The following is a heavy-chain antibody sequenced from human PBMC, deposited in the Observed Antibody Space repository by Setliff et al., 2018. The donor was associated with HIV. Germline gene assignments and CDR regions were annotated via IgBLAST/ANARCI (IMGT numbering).Heavy chain of an antibody. V-gene: IGHV5-51*01. CDR3: ATSFYDNSSYYSVFVY. Sequence: PGESLKISCKASAYTFTDYWIAWVRQTPGKGLEWMGIIYPGDSDTRYRPSFQGQVTISADKSITTAYLQWTSLKASDTAIYYCATSFYDNSSYYSVFVYWGQGTQVTVSS. D-gene: IGHD3-22*01. J-gene: IGHJ4*02. CDR1: AYTFTDYW. CDR2: IYPGDSDT.